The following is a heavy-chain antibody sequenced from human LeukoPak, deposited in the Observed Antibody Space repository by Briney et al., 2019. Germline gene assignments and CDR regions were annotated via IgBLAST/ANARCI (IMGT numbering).Heavy chain of an antibody. CDR2: ISAYNGNT. CDR3: ARVRGYCSSTSCYSTAAAEN. D-gene: IGHD2-2*01. J-gene: IGHJ4*02. CDR1: GYTFTSYG. V-gene: IGHV1-18*01. Sequence: GASVKVSCKASGYTFTSYGISWVRQAPGQGLEWMGWISAYNGNTNYAQNLQGRVTMTTDTSTSTAYMELRSLRSDDTAVYYCARVRGYCSSTSCYSTAAAENWGQGTLVTVSS.